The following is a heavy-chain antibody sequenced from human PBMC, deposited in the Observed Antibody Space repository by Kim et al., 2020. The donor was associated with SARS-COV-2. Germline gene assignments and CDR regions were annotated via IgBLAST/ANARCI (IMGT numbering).Heavy chain of an antibody. V-gene: IGHV3-30*18. CDR3: AKDWKRGIAARPGGFADY. CDR1: GFTFSSYG. CDR2: ISYDGSNK. Sequence: GGSLRLSCAASGFTFSSYGMHWVRQAPGKGLEWVAVISYDGSNKYYADSVKGRFTISRDNSKNTLYLQMNSLRAEDTAVYYCAKDWKRGIAARPGGFADYWGQGTLVTVSS. J-gene: IGHJ4*02. D-gene: IGHD6-6*01.